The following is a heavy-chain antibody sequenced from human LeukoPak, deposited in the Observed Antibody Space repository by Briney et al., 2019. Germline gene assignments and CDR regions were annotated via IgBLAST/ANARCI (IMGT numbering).Heavy chain of an antibody. CDR2: INHSGST. Sequence: SETLSLTCAVYGGSFSGYYWSWIRQRPGKGLEWIGEINHSGSTNYNPSLKSRVTISVDTSKNQFSLKLSSVTAADTAVYYCARLGRATTVVTRALDYWGQGTLVTVSS. V-gene: IGHV4-34*01. CDR1: GGSFSGYY. J-gene: IGHJ4*02. CDR3: ARLGRATTVVTRALDY. D-gene: IGHD4-23*01.